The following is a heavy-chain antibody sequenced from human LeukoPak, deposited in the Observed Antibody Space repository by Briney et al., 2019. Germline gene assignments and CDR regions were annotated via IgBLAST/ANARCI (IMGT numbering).Heavy chain of an antibody. J-gene: IGHJ4*02. CDR2: ISYDGSNK. V-gene: IGHV3-30*03. CDR1: GFTFSSYG. Sequence: HPGGSLRLSCAASGFTFSSYGMHWVRQAPGKGPEWVAVISYDGSNKYYADSVKGRFTISRDNSKNTLYLQMNSLRAEDTAVYYCARDMTYSSGWYGVDYWGQGTLVSVSS. D-gene: IGHD6-19*01. CDR3: ARDMTYSSGWYGVDY.